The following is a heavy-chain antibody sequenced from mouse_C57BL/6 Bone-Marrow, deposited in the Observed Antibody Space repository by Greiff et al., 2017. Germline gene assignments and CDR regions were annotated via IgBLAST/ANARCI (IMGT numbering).Heavy chain of an antibody. CDR2: IDPANGNT. D-gene: IGHD1-1*01. CDR1: GFNIKNTY. V-gene: IGHV14-3*01. J-gene: IGHJ4*01. Sequence: VQLKESVAELVRPGASVKLSCTASGFNIKNTYMHWVKQRPEQGLEWIGRIDPANGNTKYAPKFQGKATITSDTSSNTAYLQLSSLTSEDTSIYYCARSGGSRLYYYAMDYWGQGTSVTVSS. CDR3: ARSGGSRLYYYAMDY.